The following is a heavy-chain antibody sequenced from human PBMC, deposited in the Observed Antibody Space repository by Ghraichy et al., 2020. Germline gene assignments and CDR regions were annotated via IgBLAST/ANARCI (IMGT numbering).Heavy chain of an antibody. CDR2: IYYSGST. CDR1: GGSISSGGYC. J-gene: IGHJ4*02. D-gene: IGHD5-12*01. V-gene: IGHV4-31*03. CDR3: ARGLGSGYDLSSGYYFDY. Sequence: SETLSLTCTVSGGSISSGGYCWSWIRQHPGKGLEWIGYIYYSGSTYYNPSLKSRVTISVDTSKNQFSLKLSSGTAADTAVYYCARGLGSGYDLSSGYYFDYWGQGTLVTVSS.